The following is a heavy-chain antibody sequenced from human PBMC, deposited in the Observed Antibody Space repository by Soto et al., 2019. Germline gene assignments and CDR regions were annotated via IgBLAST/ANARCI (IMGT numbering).Heavy chain of an antibody. D-gene: IGHD6-19*01. CDR1: GYTFTSYG. J-gene: IGHJ4*02. CDR3: ARGTTYGWSQGYYFDY. CDR2: ISAYNGNT. Sequence: QVHLVQSGAEVKKPGASVKVSCKASGYTFTSYGISWLRQAPGQGFEWLGWISAYNGNTNYAQQLQGRVTMTTDTPTSAAYMELRSPRSDDTAVYYCARGTTYGWSQGYYFDYWGQGTLVTFSS. V-gene: IGHV1-18*01.